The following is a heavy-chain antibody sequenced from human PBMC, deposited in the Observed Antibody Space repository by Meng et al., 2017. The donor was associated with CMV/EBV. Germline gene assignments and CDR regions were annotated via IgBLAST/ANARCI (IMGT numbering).Heavy chain of an antibody. J-gene: IGHJ6*02. CDR1: GGSISSSSYY. CDR3: ARLFEEYSSSSGRHYYYYGMDV. Sequence: GSLRLSCTVSGGSISSSSYYWGWIRQPPGKGLEWIGSIYYSGSTYYNPSLKSRVTISVDTSKNQFSLKLSSVTAADTAVYYYARLFEEYSSSSGRHYYYYGMDVWGQGTTVTVSS. V-gene: IGHV4-39*01. CDR2: IYYSGST. D-gene: IGHD6-6*01.